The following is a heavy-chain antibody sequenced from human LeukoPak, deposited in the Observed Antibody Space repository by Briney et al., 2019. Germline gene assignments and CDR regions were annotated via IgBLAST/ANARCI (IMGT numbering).Heavy chain of an antibody. CDR2: INPNSGGT. CDR3: ARDEGIVGATD. J-gene: IGHJ4*02. CDR1: GYTFTGCY. D-gene: IGHD1-26*01. V-gene: IGHV1-2*02. Sequence: ASVKVSCKACGYTFTGCYMHWVRQAPGQGLEWMGWINPNSGGTNYAQKFQGRVTMTRDTSISTAYMELSRLRSDDTAVYYCARDEGIVGATDWGQGTLVTVSS.